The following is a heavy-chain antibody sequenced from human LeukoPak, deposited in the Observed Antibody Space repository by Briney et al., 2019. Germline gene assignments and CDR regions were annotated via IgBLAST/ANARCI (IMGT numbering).Heavy chain of an antibody. CDR2: IVVGSGDP. J-gene: IGHJ5*02. CDR3: AADLSPTMFDP. Sequence: TSVKVSCKASGFTFFSSTIQWVRQARGQRLEWIGWIVVGSGDPNYAQKFQERVTITRDMSTSTAYMELSSLRSDDTAVYYCAADLSPTMFDPWGQGTLVTVSS. V-gene: IGHV1-58*02. CDR1: GFTFFSST. D-gene: IGHD5-12*01.